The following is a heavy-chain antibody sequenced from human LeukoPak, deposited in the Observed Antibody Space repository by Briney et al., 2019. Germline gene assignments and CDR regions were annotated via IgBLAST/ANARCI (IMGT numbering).Heavy chain of an antibody. CDR2: IYYSGST. V-gene: IGHV4-39*01. CDR3: ARLHGGSYLYYFDY. J-gene: IGHJ4*02. D-gene: IGHD1-26*01. Sequence: SETLSLTXTVSGGSISSSSYYWGWIRQPPGKGLEWIGSIYYSGSTYYNPSLKSRVTISVDTSKNQFSLKLSSVTAADTAVYYCARLHGGSYLYYFDYWGQGTLVTVSS. CDR1: GGSISSSSYY.